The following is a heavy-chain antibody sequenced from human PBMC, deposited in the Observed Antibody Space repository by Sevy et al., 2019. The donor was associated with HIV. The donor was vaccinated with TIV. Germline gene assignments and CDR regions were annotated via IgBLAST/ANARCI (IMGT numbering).Heavy chain of an antibody. D-gene: IGHD3-22*01. CDR3: AIVVGSSGFDAFEI. V-gene: IGHV3-21*01. Sequence: GGSLRLSCVASGFTFSSYSMNWVRQAPGKGLEWVSSISSSSFYIYYSDSVRGRFIISTDNAKSSLFLQMNSLRAEDLAVYYWAIVVGSSGFDAFEIWGQGTVVTVSS. CDR2: ISSSSFYI. CDR1: GFTFSSYS. J-gene: IGHJ3*02.